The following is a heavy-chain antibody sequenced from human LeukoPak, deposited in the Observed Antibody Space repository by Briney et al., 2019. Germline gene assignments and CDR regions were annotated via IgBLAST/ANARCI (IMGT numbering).Heavy chain of an antibody. CDR1: GFTFSSSW. V-gene: IGHV3-23*01. J-gene: IGHJ4*02. Sequence: GGSLRLSCAVSGFTFSSSWMSWVRQAPGKGLEWVSAISGSGGNTYYADSVKGRFTISRDNSKNTLYLQMNSLRAEDTAVYYCAKDRRAGSYDYWGQGTLVTVSS. CDR3: AKDRRAGSYDY. CDR2: ISGSGGNT. D-gene: IGHD3-10*01.